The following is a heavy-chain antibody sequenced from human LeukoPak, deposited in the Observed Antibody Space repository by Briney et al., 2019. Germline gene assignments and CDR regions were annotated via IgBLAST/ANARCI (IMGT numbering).Heavy chain of an antibody. Sequence: GESLKISCKASGDSLSNNWIAWVRQMPGKGLEWMGIISPDDSDTRYSPSFEGQVTMSADKSNRTAYLQWSSLKASDSAISYCARVAIQGDYFDYWGQGTRVTVSS. D-gene: IGHD5-18*01. CDR1: GDSLSNNW. J-gene: IGHJ4*02. V-gene: IGHV5-51*01. CDR3: ARVAIQGDYFDY. CDR2: ISPDDSDT.